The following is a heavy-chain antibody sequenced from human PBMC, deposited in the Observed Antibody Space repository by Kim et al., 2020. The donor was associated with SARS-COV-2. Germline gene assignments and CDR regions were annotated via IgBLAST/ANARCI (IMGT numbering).Heavy chain of an antibody. D-gene: IGHD6-6*01. CDR2: ISYDGSNK. Sequence: GGSLRLSCAASGFTFRSYAMHWVRQAPGKGLEWVAVISYDGSNKYYADSVKGRFTISRDNSKNTLYLQMNSLRAEDTAVYYCARDRFGSSSGDYWGQGTL. CDR3: ARDRFGSSSGDY. J-gene: IGHJ4*02. CDR1: GFTFRSYA. V-gene: IGHV3-30*04.